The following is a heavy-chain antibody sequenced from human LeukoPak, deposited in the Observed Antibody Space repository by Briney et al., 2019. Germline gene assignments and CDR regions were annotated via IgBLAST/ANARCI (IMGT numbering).Heavy chain of an antibody. CDR2: INPSGGST. CDR3: AREQTIPYGMDV. Sequence: ASVTVSCKASGYTFTSYYMHWVRQAPGQGLEWMGIINPSGGSTSYAQKFQGRVTMTRDTSTSTVYMELSSLRSEDTAVYYCAREQTIPYGMDVWGQGTTVTVSS. CDR1: GYTFTSYY. D-gene: IGHD5-24*01. J-gene: IGHJ6*02. V-gene: IGHV1-46*01.